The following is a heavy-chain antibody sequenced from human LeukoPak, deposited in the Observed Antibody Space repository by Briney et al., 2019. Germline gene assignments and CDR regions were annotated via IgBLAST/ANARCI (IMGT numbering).Heavy chain of an antibody. CDR3: AKTYNYDFWSGPGNWFDP. Sequence: PGGSLRLSCAASGFTFSGYAMSWVRQAPGKGLEWVSAISGSGGSTYCADSVKGRFTISRDNSKNTLYLQMNSLRAEDTAVYYCAKTYNYDFWSGPGNWFDPWGQGTLVTVSS. J-gene: IGHJ5*02. CDR1: GFTFSGYA. CDR2: ISGSGGST. V-gene: IGHV3-23*01. D-gene: IGHD3-3*01.